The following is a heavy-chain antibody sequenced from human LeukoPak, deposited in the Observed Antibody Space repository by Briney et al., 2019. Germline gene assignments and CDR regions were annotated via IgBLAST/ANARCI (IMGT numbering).Heavy chain of an antibody. Sequence: GGSLRLSCVASGFSLSDFWMSWVRRAPRKGLEWVANMKYDGSDINYVDSVKGRFTISRDNARNSLYLQMDSLRGEDTAVYYCARYLMAEAFDIWGQGTMVTVSS. J-gene: IGHJ3*02. CDR1: GFSLSDFW. V-gene: IGHV3-7*01. CDR2: MKYDGSDI. D-gene: IGHD5-24*01. CDR3: ARYLMAEAFDI.